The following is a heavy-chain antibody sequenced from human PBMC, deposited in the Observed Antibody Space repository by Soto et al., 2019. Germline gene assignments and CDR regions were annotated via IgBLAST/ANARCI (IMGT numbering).Heavy chain of an antibody. CDR3: ARDGQNWDDAFDI. CDR1: GYTFTSYG. CDR2: IGAYNGNT. Sequence: PSVKVSCKASGYTFTSYGISWVRQAPGQGLEWMGWIGAYNGNTNYAQKLPGRVTMTTDTSTSTAYMELRSLRSDDTAVYFCARDGQNWDDAFDIWGQGTMVTVSS. V-gene: IGHV1-18*01. D-gene: IGHD7-27*01. J-gene: IGHJ3*02.